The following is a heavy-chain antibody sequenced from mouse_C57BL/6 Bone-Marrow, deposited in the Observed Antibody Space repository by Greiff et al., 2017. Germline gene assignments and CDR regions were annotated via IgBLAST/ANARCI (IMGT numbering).Heavy chain of an antibody. D-gene: IGHD2-2*01. J-gene: IGHJ4*01. CDR2: IWSCGST. V-gene: IGHV2-2*01. Sequence: VQLQQSGPGLVQPSQSLSITCTVSGFSLTSYGVHWVRQSPGKGLEWLGVIWSCGSTDYNAAFISRLGISKDNSKSQVFFKMNSLQADDTAIYYCARNFYYGYGYYAMDYWGQGTSVTVSS. CDR3: ARNFYYGYGYYAMDY. CDR1: GFSLTSYG.